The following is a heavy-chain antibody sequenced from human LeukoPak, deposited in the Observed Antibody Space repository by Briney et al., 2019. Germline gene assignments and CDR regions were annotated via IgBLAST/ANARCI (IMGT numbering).Heavy chain of an antibody. CDR1: GFTFSSYW. CDR3: ARGGSSSWYGS. Sequence: GGSLRLSCAASGFTFSSYWMHWVRQAPGKGLVWVSRINSDRSTTSHADSVKGRFTISRDNAKNTLFLQMNSLRAEDTAVYYCARGGSSSWYGSWGQGTLVTVSS. D-gene: IGHD6-13*01. V-gene: IGHV3-74*01. CDR2: INSDRSTT. J-gene: IGHJ5*01.